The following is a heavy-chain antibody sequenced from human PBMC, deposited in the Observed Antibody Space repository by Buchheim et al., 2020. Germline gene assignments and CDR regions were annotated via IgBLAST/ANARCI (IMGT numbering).Heavy chain of an antibody. CDR2: ISYDGNKK. D-gene: IGHD3-10*01. Sequence: QVQVVESGGGVVQPGGSLRLSCAASGFAFKNYGMHWVRQAPGKGLEWVALISYDGNKKYYGDSVKGRFLISRENSKNTMYLQMNSLRAEDTAVYHCAKAHYYGSGDYYSRLGYFFGMGVWGPGTT. CDR1: GFAFKNYG. CDR3: AKAHYYGSGDYYSRLGYFFGMGV. V-gene: IGHV3-30*18. J-gene: IGHJ6*02.